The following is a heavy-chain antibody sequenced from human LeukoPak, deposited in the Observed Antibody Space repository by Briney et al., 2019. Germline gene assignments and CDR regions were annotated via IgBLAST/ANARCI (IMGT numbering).Heavy chain of an antibody. CDR3: ARILGYRSGVSCYVSSGFDY. J-gene: IGHJ4*02. Sequence: PGGSLRLSCAASGFTFSSYWMSWVRQAPGKGLEWVANIKQDGSEKYYVDSVKGRFTISRDNAKNSLYLQMNSLRAEDTAVYYCARILGYRSGVSCYVSSGFDYWGQGTLVTVSS. CDR2: IKQDGSEK. D-gene: IGHD2-15*01. V-gene: IGHV3-7*01. CDR1: GFTFSSYW.